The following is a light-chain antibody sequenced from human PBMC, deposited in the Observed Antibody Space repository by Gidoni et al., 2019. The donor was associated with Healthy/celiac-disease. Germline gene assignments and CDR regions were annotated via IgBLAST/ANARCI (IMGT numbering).Light chain of an antibody. V-gene: IGKV1-39*01. CDR3: QQSYSTPLT. CDR2: AAS. CDR1: QSISSY. Sequence: DIQMTQSPSSLSASGGDRVTITCRASQSISSYLNWYQQKPGKAPKLLIYAASSLQSGVPSRFSGSGSGTDFTLTISSLQPEDFATYYCQQSYSTPLTFGGGTKLEIK. J-gene: IGKJ4*01.